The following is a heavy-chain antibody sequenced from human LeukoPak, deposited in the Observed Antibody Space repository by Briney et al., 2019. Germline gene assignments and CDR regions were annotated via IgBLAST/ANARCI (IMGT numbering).Heavy chain of an antibody. CDR2: IYYSGST. CDR3: ARSDGYGLVGI. J-gene: IGHJ3*02. Sequence: SETLSLTCTVSGGSISSYYWSWIRQPPGKGLEWIGYIYYSGSTNYNPSLKSRVIIIIDTPKNHFSLTLSSVTAADTAVYYCARSDGYGLVGIWGQGTMVTVSS. V-gene: IGHV4-59*12. CDR1: GGSISSYY. D-gene: IGHD3-10*01.